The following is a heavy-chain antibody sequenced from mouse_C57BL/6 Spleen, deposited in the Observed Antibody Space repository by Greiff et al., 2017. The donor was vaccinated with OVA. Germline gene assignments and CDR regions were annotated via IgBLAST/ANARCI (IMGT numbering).Heavy chain of an antibody. V-gene: IGHV5-16*01. CDR2: INYDGSST. D-gene: IGHD2-5*01. Sequence: EVMLVESEGGLVQPGSSMKLSCTASGFTFSDYYMAWVRQVPEKGLEWVANINYDGSSTYYMDSLKSRFIISRDNAKNILYLQMSSLKSEDTATYYGARENYSNYDWYFDVWGTGTTVTVSS. CDR3: ARENYSNYDWYFDV. CDR1: GFTFSDYY. J-gene: IGHJ1*03.